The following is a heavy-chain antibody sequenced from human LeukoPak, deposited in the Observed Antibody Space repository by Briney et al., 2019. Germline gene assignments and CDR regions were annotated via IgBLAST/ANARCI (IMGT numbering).Heavy chain of an antibody. Sequence: SETLSLTCTVSGCSISSGDYYWSWIRQPPGKGLEWIGYIYYSGSTYDNPSLKSRVTISVDTSKNHFSLKLRSVTAADTAVYYCARLDIVVVPAAGYWGQGTLVTVSS. V-gene: IGHV4-30-4*08. J-gene: IGHJ4*02. CDR3: ARLDIVVVPAAGY. CDR1: GCSISSGDYY. CDR2: IYYSGST. D-gene: IGHD2-2*01.